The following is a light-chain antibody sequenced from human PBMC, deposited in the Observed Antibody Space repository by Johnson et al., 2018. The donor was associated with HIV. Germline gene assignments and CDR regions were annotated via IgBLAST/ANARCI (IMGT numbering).Light chain of an antibody. CDR1: SSNIGNNY. CDR3: LAWDTSLGAQYV. Sequence: QSVLTQPPSVSAAPGQKVTISCSGSSSNIGNNYVSWYHHLPGTAPKLLIYDNDKRPSGTPDRFSGSKSATSATLGITGLQTGDEADYYCLAWDTSLGAQYVFGSGTKVTVL. J-gene: IGLJ1*01. CDR2: DND. V-gene: IGLV1-51*01.